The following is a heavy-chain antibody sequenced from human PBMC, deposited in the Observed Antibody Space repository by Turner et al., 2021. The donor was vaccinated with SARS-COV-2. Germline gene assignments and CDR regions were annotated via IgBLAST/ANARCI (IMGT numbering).Heavy chain of an antibody. CDR2: ISYDGSNK. J-gene: IGHJ4*02. D-gene: IGHD2-15*01. CDR3: AKGLGGYCSGGSCYSGIVDY. CDR1: GLTFRSYG. Sequence: QVQLVESGGGVVQPGRSLRLSCAASGLTFRSYGMHWVRQAPGKGLEWVAVISYDGSNKYYADSVKGRFTISRDNSKNTLYLQMNSLRAEDTAVYYCAKGLGGYCSGGSCYSGIVDYWGQGTLVTVSS. V-gene: IGHV3-30*18.